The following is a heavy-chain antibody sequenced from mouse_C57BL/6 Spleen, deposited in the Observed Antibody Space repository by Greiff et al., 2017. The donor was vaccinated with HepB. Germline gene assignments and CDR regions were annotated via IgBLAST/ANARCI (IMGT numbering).Heavy chain of an antibody. CDR3: ARFTTVVAPYVDV. D-gene: IGHD1-1*01. Sequence: VQLQESGAELVKPGASVKISCKASGYAFSSYWMNWVKQRPGKGLEWIGQIYPGDGDTNYNGKFKGKATLTADKSSSTAYMQLSSLTSEDSAVYFCARFTTVVAPYVDVWGTGTTVTVSS. V-gene: IGHV1-80*01. CDR2: IYPGDGDT. CDR1: GYAFSSYW. J-gene: IGHJ1*03.